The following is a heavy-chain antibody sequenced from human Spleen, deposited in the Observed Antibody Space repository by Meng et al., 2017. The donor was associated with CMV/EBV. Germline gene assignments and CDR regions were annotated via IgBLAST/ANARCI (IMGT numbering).Heavy chain of an antibody. J-gene: IGHJ4*02. V-gene: IGHV3-21*01. D-gene: IGHD3-22*01. CDR1: GFTFSDYS. CDR3: ARAVYYDSSAFDY. CDR2: ISTGSGYI. Sequence: GSLKISCAASGFTFSDYSMHWVRQAPGKGLEWVASISTGSGYIYYAESVKGRFTISRDNAKNSLYLQMNSLRAEDTAVYYCARAVYYDSSAFDYWGQGTLVTVSS.